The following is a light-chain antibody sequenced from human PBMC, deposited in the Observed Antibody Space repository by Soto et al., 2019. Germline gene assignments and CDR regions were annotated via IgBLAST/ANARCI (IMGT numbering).Light chain of an antibody. J-gene: IGKJ1*01. CDR3: QDYNSLSWT. V-gene: IGKV1-5*01. Sequence: DIQITQSPSTLSASLGDRVTITCRASQSITIWLAWYQQKPGQAPKLLIFDASNLESGVPSRFSGSGSGTEFTLTISSLQPDDFATYSCQDYNSLSWTFGQGTKVEIK. CDR1: QSITIW. CDR2: DAS.